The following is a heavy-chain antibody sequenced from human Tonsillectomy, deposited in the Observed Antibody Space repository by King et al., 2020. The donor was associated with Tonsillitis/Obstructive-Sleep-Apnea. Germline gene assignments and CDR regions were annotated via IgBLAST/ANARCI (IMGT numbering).Heavy chain of an antibody. D-gene: IGHD6-13*01. CDR2: IYYSGST. CDR3: ARAKPKGHSSSWYGYAFDI. J-gene: IGHJ3*02. V-gene: IGHV4-31*03. CDR1: GGSISSGGYY. Sequence: VQLQESGPGLVKPSQTLSLTCTVSGGSISSGGYYWSWIRQHPGKGLEWIGYIYYSGSTYYNPSLKSRVTISVDTSKNQFSLKLSSVTAADTAVYYCARAKPKGHSSSWYGYAFDIWGQGTMVTVSS.